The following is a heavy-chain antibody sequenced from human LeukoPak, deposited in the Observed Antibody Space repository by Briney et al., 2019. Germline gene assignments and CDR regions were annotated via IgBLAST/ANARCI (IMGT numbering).Heavy chain of an antibody. J-gene: IGHJ6*02. Sequence: GESLKISCKGSGYSFTSYWIGWVRQMPGKGLEGMGIFYPVDSDTRYSPSFQGQVTISADKSISTAYLQWSSLKASDTAMYYCARKHVDTAMVPYYYYYGMDVWGQGTTVTVSS. D-gene: IGHD5-18*01. V-gene: IGHV5-51*01. CDR3: ARKHVDTAMVPYYYYYGMDV. CDR1: GYSFTSYW. CDR2: FYPVDSDT.